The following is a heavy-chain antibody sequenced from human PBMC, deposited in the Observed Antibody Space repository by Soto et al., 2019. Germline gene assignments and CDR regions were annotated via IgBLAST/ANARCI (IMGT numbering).Heavy chain of an antibody. Sequence: QVQLVQSGAEVKKPGASVKVSCKASGYTFTSYGISWVRQAPGQGLEWMGWISAYNGNTNYAQKLQGRVTMTTDTSTSTAYMELRSLRSDDTAVYYCARIVDIVVVVAPGWFDPWGQGTLVTVSS. V-gene: IGHV1-18*01. CDR2: ISAYNGNT. J-gene: IGHJ5*02. CDR3: ARIVDIVVVVAPGWFDP. D-gene: IGHD2-15*01. CDR1: GYTFTSYG.